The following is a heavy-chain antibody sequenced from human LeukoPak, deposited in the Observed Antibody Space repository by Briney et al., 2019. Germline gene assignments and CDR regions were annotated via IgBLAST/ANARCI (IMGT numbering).Heavy chain of an antibody. D-gene: IGHD6-6*01. CDR1: GGSFNTYS. CDR2: IIPIFITP. J-gene: IGHJ4*02. V-gene: IGHV1-69*01. CDR3: ARDRVWQRGSFDY. Sequence: SVKVSCKTSGGSFNTYSISWVRQAPGQGLGWMGGIIPIFITPNYAQNFQGRVTITADESTSTAYMELSSLRYEDTAVYYCARDRVWQRGSFDYWGQGTLVTVSS.